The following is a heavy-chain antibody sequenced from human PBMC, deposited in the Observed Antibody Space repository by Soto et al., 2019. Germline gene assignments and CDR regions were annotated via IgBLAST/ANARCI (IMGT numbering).Heavy chain of an antibody. CDR1: GFTFSSYA. J-gene: IGHJ4*01. CDR3: AKSLWFGEFTFDY. V-gene: IGHV3-23*01. D-gene: IGHD3-10*01. Sequence: EVQLLESGGGLVQPGGSLRLSCAASGFTFSSYAMSWVRQAPGKGLEWVSAISGSGGSTYYADSVKGRFTSSRDNSKNALYLQMNSLRADDTAVYYAAKSLWFGEFTFDYWGHGTLVTVSS. CDR2: ISGSGGST.